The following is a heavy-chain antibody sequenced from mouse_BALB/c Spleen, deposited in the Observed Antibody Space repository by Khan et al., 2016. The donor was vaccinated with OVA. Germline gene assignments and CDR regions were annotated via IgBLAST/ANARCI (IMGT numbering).Heavy chain of an antibody. CDR3: ARRGYDYGRGALFAY. D-gene: IGHD2-4*01. J-gene: IGHJ3*01. CDR1: DFSLDNYS. CDR2: IWSDGST. V-gene: IGHV2-2*02. Sequence: QVQLKESGPGLVAPSQSLSITCTVSDFSLDNYSIHWIRQSPGKGLEWLGVIWSDGSTDYNAAFISRLTITKDNSRSQVFFQVNSLQPNDTAIYYCARRGYDYGRGALFAYWGQGTLVTVSA.